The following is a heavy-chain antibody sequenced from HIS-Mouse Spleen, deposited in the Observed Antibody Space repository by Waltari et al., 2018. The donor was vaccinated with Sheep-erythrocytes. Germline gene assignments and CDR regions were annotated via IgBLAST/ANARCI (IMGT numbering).Heavy chain of an antibody. D-gene: IGHD7-27*01. V-gene: IGHV4-30-4*01. CDR1: GGSISSGDYY. J-gene: IGHJ4*02. Sequence: QVQLQESGPGLVKPSQTLSLTCTVSGGSISSGDYYWSWIRQPPGNGLEWIGYIYYSGSTYYHPSLKSRVTISVDTSKNQFSLKLSSVTAADTAVYYCARALANWGSSFDYWGQGTLVTVSS. CDR2: IYYSGST. CDR3: ARALANWGSSFDY.